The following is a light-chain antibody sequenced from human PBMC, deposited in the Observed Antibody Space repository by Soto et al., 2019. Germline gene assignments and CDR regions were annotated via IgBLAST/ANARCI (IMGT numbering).Light chain of an antibody. CDR2: GAS. Sequence: EIVLTQSPGTLSLSPGERATLSCRASQSVSSSYLAWYQQKPGQAPRLLIYGASTRATGIPARFSGSGSGTEFTLTISSLQSEYFAVYYCQQYNYWPKTFGQGPNVDIK. J-gene: IGKJ1*01. V-gene: IGKV3-15*01. CDR1: QSVSSSY. CDR3: QQYNYWPKT.